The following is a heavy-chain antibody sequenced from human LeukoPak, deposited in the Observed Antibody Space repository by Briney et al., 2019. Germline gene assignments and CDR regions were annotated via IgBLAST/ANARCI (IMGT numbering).Heavy chain of an antibody. V-gene: IGHV3-48*03. CDR2: ISSSGSTI. Sequence: GGSLRLSCAASGFTFSSYEMNWVRQAPGKGLEWVSYISSSGSTIYYADSVKGRFTISRDNAKNSLYLQMNSLRAEDTAIYYCAQITVAGIDVDSWGQGTLVTVSS. D-gene: IGHD6-19*01. CDR1: GFTFSSYE. J-gene: IGHJ4*02. CDR3: AQITVAGIDVDS.